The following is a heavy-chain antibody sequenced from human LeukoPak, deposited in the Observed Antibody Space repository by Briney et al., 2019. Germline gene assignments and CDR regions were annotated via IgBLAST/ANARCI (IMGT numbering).Heavy chain of an antibody. CDR3: ARGGRLSHGMDV. D-gene: IGHD3-3*01. CDR2: IYYSGST. Sequence: SETLSLTCTVSGGSISSYYWSWIRQSPGKGLEWIGYIYYSGSTYYNPSLKRVSISVDTSKNQFSLKLSSVSAADTAVYYCARGGRLSHGMDVWGQGTTVTVSS. V-gene: IGHV4-59*06. CDR1: GGSISSYY. J-gene: IGHJ6*02.